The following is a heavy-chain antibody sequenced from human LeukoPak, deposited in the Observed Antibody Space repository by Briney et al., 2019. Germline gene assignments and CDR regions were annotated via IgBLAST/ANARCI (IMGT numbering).Heavy chain of an antibody. D-gene: IGHD3-22*01. V-gene: IGHV4-31*03. J-gene: IGHJ4*02. CDR2: IRPSGTL. CDR3: SRGLDSRKLGY. Sequence: SSETLSLTCTVSGASFSSGDQYWNWIRQSPGKGLEWIGSIRPSGTLYNNPSLESRVTMSMDTSKNQFSLNLNSVTAADTAVYFCSRGLDSRKLGYWGQGTLVTVSS. CDR1: GASFSSGDQY.